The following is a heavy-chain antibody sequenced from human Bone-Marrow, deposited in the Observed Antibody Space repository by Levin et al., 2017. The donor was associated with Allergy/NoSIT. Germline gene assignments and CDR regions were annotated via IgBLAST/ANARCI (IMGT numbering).Heavy chain of an antibody. CDR1: GFTVSSNY. V-gene: IGHV3-66*02. J-gene: IGHJ4*02. CDR3: ARVWWATPIVATQSDLVDY. CDR2: IYSGGST. Sequence: GGSLRLSCAASGFTVSSNYMSWVRQAPGKGLEWVSVIYSGGSTYYADSVKGRFTISRDNSKNTLYLQMNSLRAEDTAVYYCARVWWATPIVATQSDLVDYWGQGTLVTVSS. D-gene: IGHD5-12*01.